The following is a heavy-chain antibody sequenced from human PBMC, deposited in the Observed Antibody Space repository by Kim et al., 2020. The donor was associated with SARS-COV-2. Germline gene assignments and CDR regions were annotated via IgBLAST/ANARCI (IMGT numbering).Heavy chain of an antibody. J-gene: IGHJ5*02. CDR2: INHNEDT. Sequence: SETLSLTCAVSGGSFSDYYWTWVRQSPGRGLEWIGEINHNEDTNYNPSLRSRVTLTVDTSKNQFSLNLNSVTAADTAIYYCARLISDSRKYWWFDPWGQG. CDR1: GGSFSDYY. CDR3: ARLISDSRKYWWFDP. V-gene: IGHV4-34*01. D-gene: IGHD2-8*02.